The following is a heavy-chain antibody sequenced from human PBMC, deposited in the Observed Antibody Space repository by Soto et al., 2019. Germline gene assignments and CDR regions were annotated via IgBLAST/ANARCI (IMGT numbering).Heavy chain of an antibody. J-gene: IGHJ4*02. CDR2: ISYDGSNK. D-gene: IGHD2-21*02. Sequence: PGGSLRLSCAASGFTFSSYAMHWVRQAPGKGLEWVAVISYDGSNKYYADSVKGRFTISRDNSKNTLYLQMNSLRAEDTAVYYCAREEYGGNSGVGTFDYWGQGTLVTVSS. V-gene: IGHV3-30-3*01. CDR1: GFTFSSYA. CDR3: AREEYGGNSGVGTFDY.